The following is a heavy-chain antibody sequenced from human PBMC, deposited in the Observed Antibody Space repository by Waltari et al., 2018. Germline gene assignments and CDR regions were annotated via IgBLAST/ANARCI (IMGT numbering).Heavy chain of an antibody. CDR2: INHSGST. D-gene: IGHD6-13*01. J-gene: IGHJ5*02. Sequence: QVQLQQWGAGLLKPSETLSLTCAVYGGSFSGYYWSWIRQPPGKGLEWIGEINHSGSTSYNPSLKSRVTISVDTSKNQFSLKLSSVTAADTAVYYCARVKYSSSWYNWFDPWGQGTLVTVSS. CDR1: GGSFSGYY. CDR3: ARVKYSSSWYNWFDP. V-gene: IGHV4-34*01.